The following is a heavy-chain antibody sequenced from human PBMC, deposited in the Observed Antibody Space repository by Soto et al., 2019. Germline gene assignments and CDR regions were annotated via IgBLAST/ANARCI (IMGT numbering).Heavy chain of an antibody. Sequence: QVQLQESGPGLVKPSETLSLTCTVSGGSISSYYWSWIRQPPGKGLEWIGYIYYRGSTNYNPSLXGSVXVXLDTSKNQFSLKLSSVTAADTAVYYCARRYGGTFDYWGQGTLVTVSS. J-gene: IGHJ4*02. CDR2: IYYRGST. CDR1: GGSISSYY. D-gene: IGHD2-15*01. V-gene: IGHV4-59*08. CDR3: ARRYGGTFDY.